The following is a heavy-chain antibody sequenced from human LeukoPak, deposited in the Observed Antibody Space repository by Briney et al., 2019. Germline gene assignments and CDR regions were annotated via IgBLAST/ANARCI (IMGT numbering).Heavy chain of an antibody. Sequence: GEALNISCTGSGYSFTNYSIGWVRQTPGKGLGWMGIVDPRDSDTRYSPPFHGQVTISAAKSTTTAYLQWGSLTDAATAMYSSARLSSGGSCSTISCYALRNWGEGALGTVSS. CDR2: VDPRDSDT. V-gene: IGHV5-51*01. CDR3: ARLSSGGSCSTISCYALRN. J-gene: IGHJ4*02. CDR1: GYSFTNYS. D-gene: IGHD2-2*01.